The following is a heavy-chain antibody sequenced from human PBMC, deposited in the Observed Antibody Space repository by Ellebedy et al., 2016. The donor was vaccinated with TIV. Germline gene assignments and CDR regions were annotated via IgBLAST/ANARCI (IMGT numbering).Heavy chain of an antibody. CDR1: GYFISSGHY. CDR2: IHHSGST. V-gene: IGHV4-38-2*02. J-gene: IGHJ5*02. D-gene: IGHD3-10*01. Sequence: MPGGSLRLSCNVSGYFISSGHYWGWIRQAPGKGLEWIGSIHHSGSTYYNSSLESRVTISVDTSKNQFSLKLSSVTAADTAVYYCASHMVRESTWFDPWGQGTLVTVSS. CDR3: ASHMVRESTWFDP.